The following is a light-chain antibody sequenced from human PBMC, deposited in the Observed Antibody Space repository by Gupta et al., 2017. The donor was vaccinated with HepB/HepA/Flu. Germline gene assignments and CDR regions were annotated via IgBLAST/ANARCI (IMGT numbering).Light chain of an antibody. CDR1: QSVSSSY. V-gene: IGKV3-20*01. CDR3: QHYGSSTWT. Sequence: EIVFTQSPGTLSLSPGERATLSCRASQSVSSSYLAWYQQTPGQAPRLLIYGASSRATGIPDRFSGSGSGTDFTLTSRRLEPEDFAVDYCQHYGSSTWTFGQGTKVEIK. CDR2: GAS. J-gene: IGKJ1*01.